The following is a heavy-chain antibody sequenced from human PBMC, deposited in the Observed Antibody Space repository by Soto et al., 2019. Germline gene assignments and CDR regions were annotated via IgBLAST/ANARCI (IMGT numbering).Heavy chain of an antibody. D-gene: IGHD3-9*01. CDR1: GYTFTSYG. CDR2: ISAYNGNT. Sequence: QVQLVQSGAEVKKPGASVKVSCKASGYTFTSYGISWVRQAPGQGLEWMGWISAYNGNTNYAQKLQGRVTMTTDTSTSTAYMELRSLRSDDTAVYYCVRDRYFDWLRVVTFDYWGQGTLVTVSS. J-gene: IGHJ4*02. CDR3: VRDRYFDWLRVVTFDY. V-gene: IGHV1-18*01.